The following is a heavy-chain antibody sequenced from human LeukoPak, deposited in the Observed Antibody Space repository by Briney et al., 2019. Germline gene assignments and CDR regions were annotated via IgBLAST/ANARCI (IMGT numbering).Heavy chain of an antibody. Sequence: PGGSLRLSCEASGFTFNTHAMSWVRQAPGKGLEWVASITSSGRTPYYVDSVKGRFTISRDNSKNTLYLQMNNLRGEDTAVYYCAKDRPNFYESTGSYYKMKGDFWGQGSLVTVSS. D-gene: IGHD3-10*01. CDR2: ITSSGRTP. V-gene: IGHV3-23*01. CDR3: AKDRPNFYESTGSYYKMKGDF. J-gene: IGHJ1*01. CDR1: GFTFNTHA.